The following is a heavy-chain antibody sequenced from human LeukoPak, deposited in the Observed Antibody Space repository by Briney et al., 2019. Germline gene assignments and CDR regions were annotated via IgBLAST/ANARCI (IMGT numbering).Heavy chain of an antibody. Sequence: PSETLSLTCTVSGGSISSYYWSWIRQPAGKGLEWIGRICTSGSTNYNPSLKSRVSMSVDTSKNQFSLKLSSVTAADTAMYYCARAVPPAGATRPGRYYYYYMDVWGKGTTVTVSS. CDR1: GGSISSYY. V-gene: IGHV4-4*07. CDR2: ICTSGST. CDR3: ARAVPPAGATRPGRYYYYYMDV. D-gene: IGHD7-27*01. J-gene: IGHJ6*03.